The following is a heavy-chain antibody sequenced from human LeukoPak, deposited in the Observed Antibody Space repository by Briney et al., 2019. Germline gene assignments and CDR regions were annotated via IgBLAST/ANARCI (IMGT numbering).Heavy chain of an antibody. V-gene: IGHV3-66*01. CDR3: ATRARPGYYYGMDV. CDR2: IYTGGTT. Sequence: GGSLRHSCAPSGLTVSNHFMIWARQAPGKGLEWVSIIYTGGTTYYGDSVKGRFTISRDNSKNTLYLQMNSLRPEDTAVYYCATRARPGYYYGMDVWGQGTTVTVSS. J-gene: IGHJ6*02. D-gene: IGHD6-6*01. CDR1: GLTVSNHF.